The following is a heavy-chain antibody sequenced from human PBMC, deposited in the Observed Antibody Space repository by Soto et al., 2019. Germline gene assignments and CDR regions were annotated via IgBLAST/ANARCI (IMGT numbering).Heavy chain of an antibody. Sequence: QVQLVESGGGVVQPGRSLRLSCAASGFTFSNYGIHWVRQAPGKGLEWVAVISYDGSNKYYADSVKGRFTISRDNSKNTLYLQMSSLRAEDTAGSYCAKGDWFDPWGQGTLVTVSS. CDR1: GFTFSNYG. J-gene: IGHJ5*02. CDR2: ISYDGSNK. V-gene: IGHV3-30*18. CDR3: AKGDWFDP.